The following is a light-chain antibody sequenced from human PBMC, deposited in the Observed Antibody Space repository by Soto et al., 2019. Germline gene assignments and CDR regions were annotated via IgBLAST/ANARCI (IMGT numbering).Light chain of an antibody. CDR2: GAS. CDR1: QSVSSDY. Sequence: EIVFTQSPDTLSLSPGERATLSCRASQSVSSDYLVWYQQKPGLPPRLLIYGASRRATGIPDRFSGSGSGTDFILTISRLEPEEFAVYYCQHYDNTPPSVTFGPGTKVDI. V-gene: IGKV3-20*01. J-gene: IGKJ3*01. CDR3: QHYDNTPPSVT.